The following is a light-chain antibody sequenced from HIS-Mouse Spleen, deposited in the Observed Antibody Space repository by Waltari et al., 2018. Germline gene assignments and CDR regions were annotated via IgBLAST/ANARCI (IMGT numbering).Light chain of an antibody. Sequence: QSVLTQPPSVSAAPGQKVTIPRPGSSSNIGNNYVSWYQQLPGTAPKLLIYDNNKRPSGILDRFSGSKSGTSATLGITGLQTGDEADYYCGTWDSSLSAGVFGGGTKLTVL. CDR2: DNN. CDR3: GTWDSSLSAGV. CDR1: SSNIGNNY. V-gene: IGLV1-51*01. J-gene: IGLJ2*01.